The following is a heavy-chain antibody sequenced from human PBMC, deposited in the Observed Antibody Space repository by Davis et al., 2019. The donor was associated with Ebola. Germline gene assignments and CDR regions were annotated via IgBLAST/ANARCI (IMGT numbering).Heavy chain of an antibody. CDR3: ARRRGYSYGYLY. CDR2: INHSGST. D-gene: IGHD5-18*01. Sequence: ESLKISCAVYGGSFSGYYWSWIRQPPGKGLEWIGEINHSGSTNYNPSLKSRVTISADTSKNQFSLKLSSVTAADTAVYYCARRRGYSYGYLYWGQGTLVTVSS. V-gene: IGHV4-34*01. CDR1: GGSFSGYY. J-gene: IGHJ4*02.